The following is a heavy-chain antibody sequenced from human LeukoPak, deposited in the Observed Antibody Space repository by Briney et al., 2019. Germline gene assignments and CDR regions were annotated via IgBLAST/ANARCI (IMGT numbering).Heavy chain of an antibody. Sequence: GGSLRLSCAASGFTFTNYAMSWVRQAPGKGLEWVSGISGGGGTYYADSVKGRFTISRDNSKNTLYLQMNSLRAEDTAVYYCAKSAYSSGWYMFDYWGQGALVTVSS. CDR2: ISGGGGT. CDR1: GFTFTNYA. V-gene: IGHV3-23*01. D-gene: IGHD6-19*01. CDR3: AKSAYSSGWYMFDY. J-gene: IGHJ4*02.